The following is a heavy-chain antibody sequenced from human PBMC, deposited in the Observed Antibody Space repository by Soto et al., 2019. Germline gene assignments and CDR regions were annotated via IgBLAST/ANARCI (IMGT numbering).Heavy chain of an antibody. J-gene: IGHJ6*02. Sequence: PGESLKISCKGSGYSFTSYWIGWVRQMPGKGLEWMGIIYPGDTDTRYSPSFQGQVTISADKSNSTAYLQWSSLKASDTAMYYCARVGYSSSWYIPGLYYYGMDVWGQGTTVTVSS. CDR1: GYSFTSYW. D-gene: IGHD6-13*01. CDR3: ARVGYSSSWYIPGLYYYGMDV. CDR2: IYPGDTDT. V-gene: IGHV5-51*01.